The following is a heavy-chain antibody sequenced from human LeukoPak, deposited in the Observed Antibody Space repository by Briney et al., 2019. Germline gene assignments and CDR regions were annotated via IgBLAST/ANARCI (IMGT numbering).Heavy chain of an antibody. V-gene: IGHV4-4*02. CDR3: ARDGDSSGYGFDY. CDR1: GGSIRSPNW. J-gene: IGHJ4*02. CDR2: IYHSGST. Sequence: SETLSLTFTVSGGSIRSPNWWTWVRQPPGKGLEWIGEIYHSGSTNYNPSLKSRVTISVDKSKNQFSLKLSSVTAADTAVYYCARDGDSSGYGFDYWGQGTLVTVSS. D-gene: IGHD3-22*01.